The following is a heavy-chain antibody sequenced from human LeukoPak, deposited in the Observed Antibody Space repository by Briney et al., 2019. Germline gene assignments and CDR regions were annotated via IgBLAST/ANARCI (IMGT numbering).Heavy chain of an antibody. D-gene: IGHD6-19*01. CDR3: ARRGAHKWLAGDYFDY. Sequence: SETLSLTCTVSGGSISSYYWSWIRQPAGKGLEWIGRIYTSGITNYNPSLKSRVTMSVDTSKNQFSLKLSSVTAADTAVYYCARRGAHKWLAGDYFDYWGQGTLVTVSS. V-gene: IGHV4-4*07. CDR1: GGSISSYY. CDR2: IYTSGIT. J-gene: IGHJ4*02.